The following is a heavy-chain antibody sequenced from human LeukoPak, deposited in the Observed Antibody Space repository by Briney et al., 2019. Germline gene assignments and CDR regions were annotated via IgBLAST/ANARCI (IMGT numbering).Heavy chain of an antibody. Sequence: ASVKVSCKASGYTFTSYDINWVRQATGQGLEWMGWMNPNSGNTGYAQKFQGRVTMTRNTSISTAYMELSSLRSEDTAVYYCARGLVHYDSSGYSNWFDPWGQGTLVTVSS. D-gene: IGHD3-22*01. J-gene: IGHJ5*02. CDR3: ARGLVHYDSSGYSNWFDP. V-gene: IGHV1-8*01. CDR2: MNPNSGNT. CDR1: GYTFTSYD.